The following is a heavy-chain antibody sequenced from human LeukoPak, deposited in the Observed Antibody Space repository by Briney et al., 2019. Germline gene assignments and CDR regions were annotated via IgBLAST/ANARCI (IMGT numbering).Heavy chain of an antibody. Sequence: GGSLRLSCAASGFIFSDYYMSWIRQAPGKGLEWVSYISSSGSSIYYADSVKGRFTISRDNAKDSLYLQMNSLRAEDTAVYYCARDPGSGYEEHFDYWGQGTLVTVSS. D-gene: IGHD5-12*01. CDR2: ISSSGSSI. CDR1: GFIFSDYY. J-gene: IGHJ4*02. CDR3: ARDPGSGYEEHFDY. V-gene: IGHV3-11*01.